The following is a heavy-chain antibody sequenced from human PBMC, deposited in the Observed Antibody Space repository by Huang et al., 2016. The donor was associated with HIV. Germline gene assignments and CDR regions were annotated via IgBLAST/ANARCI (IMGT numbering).Heavy chain of an antibody. CDR3: ARGGSIRAPHAYSRAYLDS. V-gene: IGHV1-18*01. CDR2: IRPQTGGR. J-gene: IGHJ4*02. CDR1: GYTFVNFA. D-gene: IGHD3-16*01. Sequence: QIELQQSGTEEKEPGASRRISCKTSGYTFVNFALAWVRQAPGHGLEWVGRIRPQTGGRDYAHKFLGGVTMTTDTSTNPAVLAVRSLGFDDWATYFCARGGSIRAPHAYSRAYLDSWGQGTLVAVSS.